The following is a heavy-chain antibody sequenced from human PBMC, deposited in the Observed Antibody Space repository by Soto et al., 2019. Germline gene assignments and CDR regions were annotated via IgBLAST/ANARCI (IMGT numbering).Heavy chain of an antibody. J-gene: IGHJ6*02. Sequence: PGESLKISCKGSGYSFTSYWIGWVRQMPGKGLEWMGIIYPGDSDTRYSPSFQGQVTISADKSISTAYLQWNSLKASDTAMYYCARPRNSSCNYYGMAVWGQGTTVTVSS. CDR3: ARPRNSSCNYYGMAV. CDR1: GYSFTSYW. D-gene: IGHD6-13*01. CDR2: IYPGDSDT. V-gene: IGHV5-51*01.